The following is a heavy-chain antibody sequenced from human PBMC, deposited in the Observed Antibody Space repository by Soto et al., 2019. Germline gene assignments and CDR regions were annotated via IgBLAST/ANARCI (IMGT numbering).Heavy chain of an antibody. CDR3: ARGPPSGNSDYYYYYYGMDV. CDR1: GGSISSYY. D-gene: IGHD2-15*01. Sequence: PSETLSLTCTVSGGSISSYYWSWIRQPPGKGLEWIGYIYYSGSTNYNPSLKSRVTISVDTSKNQFSLKLSSVTAADTAVYYCARGPPSGNSDYYYYYYGMDVWGHGTTVTVSS. V-gene: IGHV4-59*01. J-gene: IGHJ6*02. CDR2: IYYSGST.